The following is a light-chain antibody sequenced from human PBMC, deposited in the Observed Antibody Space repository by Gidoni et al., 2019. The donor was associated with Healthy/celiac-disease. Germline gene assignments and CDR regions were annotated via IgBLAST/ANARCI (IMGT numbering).Light chain of an antibody. CDR3: QQSYSTPPST. CDR1: QSISSY. CDR2: AAS. Sequence: DIQMTQSPSSLSASVGDRVTITCRASQSISSYLNWYQQKPGKAPKLLIYAASSLQRGVPARVSGSGSGTDFTLTISSLQPEDFATYYCQQSYSTPPSTFGQXTKLEIK. J-gene: IGKJ2*01. V-gene: IGKV1-39*01.